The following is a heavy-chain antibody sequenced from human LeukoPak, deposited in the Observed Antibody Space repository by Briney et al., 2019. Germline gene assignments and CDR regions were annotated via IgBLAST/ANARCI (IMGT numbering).Heavy chain of an antibody. V-gene: IGHV3-23*01. CDR3: AKVGGGSSTSCYSPAAY. CDR2: TSGSGDSA. CDR1: GFTFSSYA. J-gene: IGHJ4*02. Sequence: GGSLRLSCAASGFTFSSYAMSWVRQAPGKGLEWVSATSGSGDSAYYADSVKGRFTISRDNSKNTLFLQMNSLRAEDTAVYYCAKVGGGSSTSCYSPAAYWGQGTLVTVSS. D-gene: IGHD2-2*01.